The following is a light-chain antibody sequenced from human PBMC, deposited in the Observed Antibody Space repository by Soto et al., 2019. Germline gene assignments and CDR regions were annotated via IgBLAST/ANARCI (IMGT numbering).Light chain of an antibody. CDR3: SSYTSSSFGEV. V-gene: IGLV2-14*01. Sequence: QSVLTQPASVSGSPGQSITLSCTGTSSDVGGYNYVSWYQQHPGKAPKLMIYDVSNRPSGVSNRFSGSKSGNTASLTISGLQAEDEADYYCSSYTSSSFGEVFGTGTKVTVL. CDR1: SSDVGGYNY. CDR2: DVS. J-gene: IGLJ1*01.